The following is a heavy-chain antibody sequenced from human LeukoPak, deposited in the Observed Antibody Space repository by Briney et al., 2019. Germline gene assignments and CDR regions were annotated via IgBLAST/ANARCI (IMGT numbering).Heavy chain of an antibody. CDR3: ARDTRLYGDYYYGMDV. D-gene: IGHD4-17*01. Sequence: GGSLRLSCAASGFTFSSYNMNWVRQAPGKGLQWVSSISSTSNYIFYADSVKGRFTISRDNANNLLYLQMNSLRAEDTAVYYCARDTRLYGDYYYGMDVWGQGTTVTVSS. V-gene: IGHV3-21*01. CDR2: ISSTSNYI. CDR1: GFTFSSYN. J-gene: IGHJ6*02.